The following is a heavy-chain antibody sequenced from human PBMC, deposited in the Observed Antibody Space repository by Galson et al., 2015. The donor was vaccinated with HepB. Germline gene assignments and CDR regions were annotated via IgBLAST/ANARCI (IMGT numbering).Heavy chain of an antibody. J-gene: IGHJ3*02. D-gene: IGHD3-3*01. CDR2: ISSSGSNI. Sequence: SLRLSCAASGFICSDYYMCWSRQAPGEGLGWVSYISSSGSNIYYADSVKGRTTISRDNAKNSLYLQMNSLRAEDTAVYYCATEIAKCPFWSCSAGAFDIWGQGTMVTVSS. CDR3: ATEIAKCPFWSCSAGAFDI. V-gene: IGHV3-11*01. CDR1: GFICSDYY.